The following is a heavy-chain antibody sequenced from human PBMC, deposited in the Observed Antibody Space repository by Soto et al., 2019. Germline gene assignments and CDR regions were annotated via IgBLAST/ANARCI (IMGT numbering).Heavy chain of an antibody. CDR3: AKDRGTVTEYFQY. V-gene: IGHV3-30*18. D-gene: IGHD4-17*01. J-gene: IGHJ1*01. Sequence: QVPLVESGGGVVQPGRSLRLSCAASGFTFSSYGMHWVRQAPGKGLEWVAVISYDGSHKYYADSVKGRFNISRDNSKNTLYMQMNSLRAEDTAVYYCAKDRGTVTEYFQYWGQGTLVTVSS. CDR1: GFTFSSYG. CDR2: ISYDGSHK.